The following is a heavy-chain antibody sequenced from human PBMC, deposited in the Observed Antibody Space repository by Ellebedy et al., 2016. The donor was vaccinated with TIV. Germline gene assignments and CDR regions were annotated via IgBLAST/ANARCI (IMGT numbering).Heavy chain of an antibody. V-gene: IGHV1-69*13. D-gene: IGHD3-10*01. CDR2: IIPISDSA. CDR3: AASSFYGTIILH. Sequence: AASVKVSCKASGGSFSNNAVTWVRQAPGQGLEWMGGIIPISDSANYAHQFQGRVTIIADRSTSTATLELRSLRSDDPAVYYCAASSFYGTIILHWGQGTLVTVSS. J-gene: IGHJ4*02. CDR1: GGSFSNNA.